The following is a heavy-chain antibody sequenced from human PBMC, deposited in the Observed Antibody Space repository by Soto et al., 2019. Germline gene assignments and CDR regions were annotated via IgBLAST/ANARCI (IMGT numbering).Heavy chain of an antibody. J-gene: IGHJ6*02. CDR2: IGSGGDT. Sequence: EVQLVESGGGLVQPGGSLRLSCAASGFTLSSYDIHWVRQATGEGLAWVSGIGSGGDTHYADSVKGRFIISREDGKNSLYRQMNTLRVGDTAVYYCTRKTPPTGMEVWGQGATVTVSS. D-gene: IGHD3-9*01. CDR3: TRKTPPTGMEV. V-gene: IGHV3-13*01. CDR1: GFTLSSYD.